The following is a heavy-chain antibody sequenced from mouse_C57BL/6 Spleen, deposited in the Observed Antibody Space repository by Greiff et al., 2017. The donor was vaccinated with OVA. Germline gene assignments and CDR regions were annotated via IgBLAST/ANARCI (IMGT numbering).Heavy chain of an antibody. CDR2: IDPSDSET. CDR1: GYTFTSYW. V-gene: IGHV1-52*01. Sequence: QVQLQQPGAELVRPGSSVKLSCKASGYTFTSYWLHWVKQRPIQGLEWIGNIDPSDSETHYNQKFKDKATLTVDKSSSTAYMQLSSLTSEDSAVYYCARRGGNPFDYWGQGTTLTVSS. D-gene: IGHD2-1*01. CDR3: ARRGGNPFDY. J-gene: IGHJ2*01.